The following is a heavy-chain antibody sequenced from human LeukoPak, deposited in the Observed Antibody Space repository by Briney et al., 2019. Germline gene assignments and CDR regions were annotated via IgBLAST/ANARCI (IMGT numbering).Heavy chain of an antibody. CDR2: INHSGST. V-gene: IGHV4-34*01. CDR3: ARGLGTLPPGGY. Sequence: SETLSLTCAVYGGSFSGYYWSWIRQPPGKGLEWIGEINHSGSTNYNPSLKSRVTISVDTSKNQFSLKLSSVTAADTAVYYCARGLGTLPPGGYWGQGTQVTVSS. J-gene: IGHJ4*02. D-gene: IGHD4-23*01. CDR1: GGSFSGYY.